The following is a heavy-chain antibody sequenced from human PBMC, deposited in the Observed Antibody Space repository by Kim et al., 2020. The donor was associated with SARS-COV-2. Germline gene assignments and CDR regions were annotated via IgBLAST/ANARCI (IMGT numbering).Heavy chain of an antibody. CDR3: ARRGYYYGSGRPFDY. Sequence: PSLKSRVTISVDTSKNQFSLKLSSVTAADTAVYYCARRGYYYGSGRPFDYWGQGTLVTVSS. V-gene: IGHV4-59*08. J-gene: IGHJ4*02. D-gene: IGHD3-10*01.